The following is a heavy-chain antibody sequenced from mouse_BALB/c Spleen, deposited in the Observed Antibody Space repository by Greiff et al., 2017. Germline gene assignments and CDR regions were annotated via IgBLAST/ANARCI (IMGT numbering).Heavy chain of an antibody. J-gene: IGHJ2*01. D-gene: IGHD1-1*01. Sequence: QVQLQQSGAELAKPGASVKMSCKASGYTFTSYWMHWVKQRPGQGLEWIGYINPSTGYTEYNQKFKDKATLTADKSSSTAYMQLSSLTSEDSAVYDCARSVTTEGGFDDWGQGTTLTVSS. CDR1: GYTFTSYW. V-gene: IGHV1-7*01. CDR2: INPSTGYT. CDR3: ARSVTTEGGFDD.